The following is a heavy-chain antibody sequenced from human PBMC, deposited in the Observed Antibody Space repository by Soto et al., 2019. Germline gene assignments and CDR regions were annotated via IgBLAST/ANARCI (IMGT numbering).Heavy chain of an antibody. Sequence: GGSLRLSCAASGFTFSTYWMHWVRQAPGKGLVWVSRISSDGSTTTYADSVKGRFTISRDNAKNTLYLQMNSLRGEDTAVYYCARDSGYSVNDYWGQGTLVTVSS. CDR1: GFTFSTYW. CDR2: ISSDGSTT. J-gene: IGHJ4*02. D-gene: IGHD3-22*01. CDR3: ARDSGYSVNDY. V-gene: IGHV3-74*01.